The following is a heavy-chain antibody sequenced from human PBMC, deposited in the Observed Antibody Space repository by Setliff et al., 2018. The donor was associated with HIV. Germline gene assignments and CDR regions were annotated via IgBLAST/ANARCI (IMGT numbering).Heavy chain of an antibody. J-gene: IGHJ3*02. V-gene: IGHV3-48*01. CDR1: GFTFSIYS. D-gene: IGHD2-2*01. Sequence: GGSLRLSCAASGFTFSIYSMNWVRQAPGKGLEWVSYISSGSSTIYYADSVKGRFTISRDNAKNSLYLQMNSLRAEDTAVYYCASNYCSSTSCYLGAFDIWGQGTMVTVSS. CDR3: ASNYCSSTSCYLGAFDI. CDR2: ISSGSSTI.